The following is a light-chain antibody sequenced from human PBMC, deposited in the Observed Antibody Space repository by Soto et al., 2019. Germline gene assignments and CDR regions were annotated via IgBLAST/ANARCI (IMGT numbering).Light chain of an antibody. V-gene: IGKV3-20*01. J-gene: IGKJ4*01. CDR3: QHYRPS. Sequence: EIVLTQSPGTLSLSPGERATLSCRASQSVSSSYLAWYQQKPGQAPRQLIYGASSRATGIPDRFSGSGSGTHSPPTITGLEPEDFAVYYCQHYRPSFGGGTRVEIK. CDR2: GAS. CDR1: QSVSSSY.